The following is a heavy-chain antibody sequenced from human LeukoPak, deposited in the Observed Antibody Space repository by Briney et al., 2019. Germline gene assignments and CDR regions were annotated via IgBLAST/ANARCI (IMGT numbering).Heavy chain of an antibody. CDR3: AKGGYDYAVSASHLDS. Sequence: GGSLRLSCADSRFTFSSYAMRGVRQAPRKGLEWVSAISGSGGSTHYADSLKGGLTISRDNSKNTLYLQMNSLRAEDTAVYYCAKGGYDYAVSASHLDSWGQRKLVTASP. CDR2: ISGSGGST. V-gene: IGHV3-23*01. D-gene: IGHD3-16*01. CDR1: RFTFSSYA. J-gene: IGHJ4*02.